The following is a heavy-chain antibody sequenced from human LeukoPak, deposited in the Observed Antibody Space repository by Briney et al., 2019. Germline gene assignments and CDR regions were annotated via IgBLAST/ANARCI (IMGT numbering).Heavy chain of an antibody. CDR3: AREVTGIAAAGTWFDP. V-gene: IGHV4-31*03. D-gene: IGHD6-13*01. J-gene: IGHJ5*02. CDR1: GGSISSGGYY. CDR2: IYYSGST. Sequence: KSSETLSLTCTVSGGSISSGGYYWSWIRQHPGKGLEGIGYIYYSGSTYYNPSLKSRVTISVDTSKNQFSLKLSSVTAADTAVYYCAREVTGIAAAGTWFDPWGQGTLVTVSS.